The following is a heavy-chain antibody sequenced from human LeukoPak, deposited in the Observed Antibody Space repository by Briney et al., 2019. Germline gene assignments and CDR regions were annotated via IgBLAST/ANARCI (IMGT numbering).Heavy chain of an antibody. Sequence: PEGSLRLSCEASGFTFSSYAMNWVRQAPGKGLEWVSAVSGSGGSTYYADSVKGRFTISRDNSKNTLYLQMNSLRAEDAAVYYCAKGAGFTRQYYFDYWGQGTLVTVSS. J-gene: IGHJ4*02. D-gene: IGHD2-2*01. CDR1: GFTFSSYA. CDR2: VSGSGGST. CDR3: AKGAGFTRQYYFDY. V-gene: IGHV3-23*01.